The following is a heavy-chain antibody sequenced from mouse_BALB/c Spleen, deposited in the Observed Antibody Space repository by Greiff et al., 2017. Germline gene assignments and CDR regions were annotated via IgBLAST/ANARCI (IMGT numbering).Heavy chain of an antibody. CDR2: ILPGSGCT. J-gene: IGHJ3*01. V-gene: IGHV1-9*01. CDR3: ARQYGNRAWFAY. CDR1: GYTFSSYW. D-gene: IGHD2-10*02. Sequence: QVQLQQSGAELMKPGASVKISCKATGYTFSSYWIEWVKQRPGHGLEWIGEILPGSGCTNYNEKFKGKATFTADTSSNTAYMQLSSLTSEDSAVYYCARQYGNRAWFAYWGQGTLVTVSA.